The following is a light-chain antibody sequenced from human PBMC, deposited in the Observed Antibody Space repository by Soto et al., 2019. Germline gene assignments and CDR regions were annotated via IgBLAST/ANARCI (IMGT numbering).Light chain of an antibody. J-gene: IGKJ3*01. V-gene: IGKV3-15*01. Sequence: ETVMTQSPATLSVSPGERATLSCRASQSVTTNLAWYQQKPGQAPRLLIYGTSTRATGIPARFSGSGSGTEFTLTISSLQSEDFAVYYCQPYNNWPPFTFGPGTKVDIK. CDR1: QSVTTN. CDR2: GTS. CDR3: QPYNNWPPFT.